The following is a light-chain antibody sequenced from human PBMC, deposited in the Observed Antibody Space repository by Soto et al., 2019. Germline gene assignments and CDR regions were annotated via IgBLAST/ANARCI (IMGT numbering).Light chain of an antibody. CDR3: QQYNAYSLT. Sequence: DIQMTQSPSTLSASVGDRVTITCRASQSLSSFLAWYQQKPGKAPKLLIYDVSSLESGVPSRFSGSGSGTEFTLAISSLQPDDFATYYCQQYNAYSLTFGGGTKVQIK. CDR1: QSLSSF. J-gene: IGKJ4*01. CDR2: DVS. V-gene: IGKV1-5*01.